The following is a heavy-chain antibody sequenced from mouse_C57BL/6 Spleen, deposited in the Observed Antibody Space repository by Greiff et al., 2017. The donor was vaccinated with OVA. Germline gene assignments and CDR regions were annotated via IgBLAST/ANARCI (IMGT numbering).Heavy chain of an antibody. D-gene: IGHD4-1*01. CDR2: INPSSGYT. V-gene: IGHV1-4*01. CDR3: ARSRTGTGLYAMDY. CDR1: GYTFTSYT. J-gene: IGHJ4*01. Sequence: QVQLKQSGAELARPGASVKMSCKASGYTFTSYTMHWVKQRPGQGLEWIGYINPSSGYTKYNQKFKDKATLTADKSSSTAYMQLSSLTSEDSAVYYCARSRTGTGLYAMDYWGQGTSVTVSS.